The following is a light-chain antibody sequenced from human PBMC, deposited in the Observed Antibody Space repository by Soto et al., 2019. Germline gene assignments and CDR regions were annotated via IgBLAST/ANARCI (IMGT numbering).Light chain of an antibody. CDR1: QSISSN. CDR3: QQYNNWPET. V-gene: IGKV3-15*01. CDR2: DAS. J-gene: IGKJ1*01. Sequence: EIVMTQSPATLSVSPGERATLSCRATQSISSNLAWYQQKVGQAPRLLIYDASTRATDIPGRFSGSGSVTEFTLTISSLQSEDFAVYYCQQYNNWPETFGQGTKVEIK.